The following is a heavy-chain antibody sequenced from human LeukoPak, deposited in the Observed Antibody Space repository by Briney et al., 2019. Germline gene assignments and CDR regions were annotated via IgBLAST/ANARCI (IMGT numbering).Heavy chain of an antibody. CDR3: ARVRSSGSPLDY. CDR1: GFTFGDYY. CDR2: ISKSSSST. J-gene: IGHJ4*02. D-gene: IGHD3-10*01. Sequence: GGSLRLSCAASGFTFGDYYMSWIRQAPGKGLEWVSYISKSSSSTNYADSVKGRFSISRDNAKNSLYLQLNSLTVEDTAVYYCARVRSSGSPLDYWGQGTLVTVSS. V-gene: IGHV3-11*05.